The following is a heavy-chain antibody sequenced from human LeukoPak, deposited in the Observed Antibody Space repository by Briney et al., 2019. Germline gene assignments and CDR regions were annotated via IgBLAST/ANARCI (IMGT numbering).Heavy chain of an antibody. D-gene: IGHD3-10*01. J-gene: IGHJ5*02. Sequence: ASVKVSCKVSGYTLTELSMHWVRQAPGKGLEWMGGFDPEDGETIYAQKFQGRVTMTEDTSTDTAYMELSSLRSEDTAVYYCVTVVDYHGSGSSNWFDPWGQGTLVTVSS. CDR1: GYTLTELS. CDR2: FDPEDGET. CDR3: VTVVDYHGSGSSNWFDP. V-gene: IGHV1-24*01.